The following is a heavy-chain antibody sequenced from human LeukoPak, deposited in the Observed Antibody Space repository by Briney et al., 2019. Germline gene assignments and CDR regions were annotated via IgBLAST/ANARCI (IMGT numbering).Heavy chain of an antibody. V-gene: IGHV4-34*01. CDR2: INHSGST. J-gene: IGHJ4*02. Sequence: SETLSLTCAVYGGSFSGYYWSWIRQPPGKGLEWIGEINHSGSTNYNPSLKSRVTISVDTSKNQFSLKLSSVTAADTAVYYCARVPDIVAAPRYQYDYWGQGTLVTVSS. D-gene: IGHD5-12*01. CDR1: GGSFSGYY. CDR3: ARVPDIVAAPRYQYDY.